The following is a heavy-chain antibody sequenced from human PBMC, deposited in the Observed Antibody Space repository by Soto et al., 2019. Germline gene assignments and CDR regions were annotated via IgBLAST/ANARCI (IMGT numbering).Heavy chain of an antibody. J-gene: IGHJ5*02. D-gene: IGHD1-26*01. CDR1: GYTFTSYD. V-gene: IGHV1-8*01. CDR3: ARGASGAYDWLDP. CDR2: MNPNSGVT. Sequence: QVQLVQSGAEVKKPGASVKVSCKASGYTFTSYDINWVRQAPGQGLEWMGWMNPNSGVTGYVQNFQGRVAMTRKASISTAYMELSSLRADDTAVYYCARGASGAYDWLDPWGQGTLVTVSS.